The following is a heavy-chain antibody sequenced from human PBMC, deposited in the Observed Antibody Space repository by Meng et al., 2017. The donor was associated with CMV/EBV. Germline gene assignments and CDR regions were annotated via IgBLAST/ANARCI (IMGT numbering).Heavy chain of an antibody. V-gene: IGHV4-4*07. J-gene: IGHJ4*02. CDR3: ARGGLYYYDSSGHFDY. D-gene: IGHD3-22*01. CDR1: GGSISSYY. CDR2: IYTSGST. Sequence: GRLQWSGPGRWKPSETLSLTCTVSGGSISSYYWSWIRQPAGKGLEWIGRIYTSGSTNYNPSLKSRVTMSVDTSKNQFSLKLSSVTAADTAVYYCARGGLYYYDSSGHFDYWGQGTLVTVSS.